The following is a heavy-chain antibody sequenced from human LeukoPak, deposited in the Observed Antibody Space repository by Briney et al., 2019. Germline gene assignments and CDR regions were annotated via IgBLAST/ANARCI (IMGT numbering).Heavy chain of an antibody. Sequence: SETLSLTCTVSGASIRSYYWSWIRQPPGKGLEWIGYIYYSGSTNYNPSLKSRVTISVDTSKNQFSLKLSSVTAADTAVYYCARLVEMATTSTDYWGQGTLVTVSS. CDR3: ARLVEMATTSTDY. D-gene: IGHD5-24*01. CDR1: GASIRSYY. V-gene: IGHV4-59*01. J-gene: IGHJ4*02. CDR2: IYYSGST.